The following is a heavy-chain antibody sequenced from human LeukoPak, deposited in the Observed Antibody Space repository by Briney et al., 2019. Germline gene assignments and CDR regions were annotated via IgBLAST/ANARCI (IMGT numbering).Heavy chain of an antibody. CDR1: GGSISSYY. CDR3: AREAPISDSGNYYKSLGY. J-gene: IGHJ4*02. CDR2: IYTSGST. D-gene: IGHD3-10*01. Sequence: SETLSLTCTVSGGSISSYYWSWIRQPAGKGLEWIGRIYTSGSTNYNPSLKSRVTILVDTSKNQISLKLRSVTAADTAVYYCAREAPISDSGNYYKSLGYWGQGTLVTVSS. V-gene: IGHV4-4*07.